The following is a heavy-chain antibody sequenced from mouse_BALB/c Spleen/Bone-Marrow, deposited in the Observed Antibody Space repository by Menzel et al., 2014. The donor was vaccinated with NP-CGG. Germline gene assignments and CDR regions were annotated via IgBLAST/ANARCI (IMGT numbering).Heavy chain of an antibody. J-gene: IGHJ1*01. V-gene: IGHV1-59*01. CDR1: GYTFTSYW. CDR3: TRQDYYGNSYWYFDV. Sequence: QVQLQQSGADLVRPGASVKLSCKASGYTFTSYWINWVKQRPGQGLEWIGNIYPSDSYTNYNQKFRDKATLIVDTSSSTAYMQLSCPTSEDSAVYYCTRQDYYGNSYWYFDVWGAGATVTVSS. CDR2: IYPSDSYT. D-gene: IGHD1-1*01.